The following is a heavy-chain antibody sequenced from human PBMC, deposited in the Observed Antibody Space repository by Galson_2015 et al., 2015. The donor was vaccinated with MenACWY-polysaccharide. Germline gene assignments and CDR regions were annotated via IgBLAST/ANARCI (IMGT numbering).Heavy chain of an antibody. D-gene: IGHD3-22*01. CDR2: INSDGSST. V-gene: IGHV3-74*01. CDR1: GFTFSSYW. CDR3: AREGRNYYDPY. J-gene: IGHJ4*02. Sequence: SLRLSCAASGFTFSSYWIHWVRHAPGKGLVWVSRINSDGSSTSYADSVKGRFTISRDNAKNTLYLQMNSLRAEDTAVYYCAREGRNYYDPYWGQGNLVTVSS.